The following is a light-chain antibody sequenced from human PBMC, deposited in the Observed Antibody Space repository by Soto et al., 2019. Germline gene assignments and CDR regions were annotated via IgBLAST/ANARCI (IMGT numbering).Light chain of an antibody. CDR1: SSDVGGYNY. J-gene: IGLJ1*01. V-gene: IGLV2-14*01. CDR3: SSYTGSSTYV. CDR2: DVS. Sequence: QSALTQPASVSGSARQSITISCTGTSSDVGGYNYVSWYQQHPGKAPKLMIYDVSNRPSGISNRFSGSKSGNTASLTISGLQAEDEADYYCSSYTGSSTYVFGTGTKLTVL.